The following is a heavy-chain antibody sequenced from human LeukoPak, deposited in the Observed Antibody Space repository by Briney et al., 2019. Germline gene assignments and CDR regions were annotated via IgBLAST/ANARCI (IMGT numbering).Heavy chain of an antibody. CDR3: ATVGLIAVAGIDY. D-gene: IGHD6-19*01. J-gene: IGHJ4*02. CDR1: GYTFTGYY. CDR2: FDPEDGET. V-gene: IGHV1-24*01. Sequence: ASVKVSCKASGYTFTGYYMHWVRQAPGKGLEWMGGFDPEDGETIYAQKFQGRVTMTEDTSTDTAYMELSSLRSEDTAVYYCATVGLIAVAGIDYWGQGTLVTVSS.